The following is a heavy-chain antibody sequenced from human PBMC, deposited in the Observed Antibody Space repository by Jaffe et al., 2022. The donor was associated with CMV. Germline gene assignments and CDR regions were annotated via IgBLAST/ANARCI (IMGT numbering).Heavy chain of an antibody. J-gene: IGHJ4*02. V-gene: IGHV1-3*01. CDR3: ARGGYSYGVEGGIDY. CDR1: GYTFTSYA. CDR2: INAGNGNT. D-gene: IGHD5-18*01. Sequence: QVQLVQSGAEVKKPGASVKVSCKASGYTFTSYAMHWVRQAPGQRLEWMGWINAGNGNTKYSQKFQGRVTITRDTSASTAYMELSSLRSEDTAVYYCARGGYSYGVEGGIDYWGQGTLVTVSS.